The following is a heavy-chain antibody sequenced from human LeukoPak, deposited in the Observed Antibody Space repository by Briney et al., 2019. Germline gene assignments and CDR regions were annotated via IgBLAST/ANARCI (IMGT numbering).Heavy chain of an antibody. D-gene: IGHD3-22*01. CDR2: IIPIFGTA. J-gene: IGHJ4*02. CDR1: GGTFSSYA. V-gene: IGHV1-69*13. Sequence: VKVSCKASGGTFSSYAISWVRQAPGQGLEWMGGIIPIFGTANYAQKFQGRVTITTDESTSTAYMELSILRSEDTAVYYCARASWSDYYDSSGYYDYWGQGTLVTVSS. CDR3: ARASWSDYYDSSGYYDY.